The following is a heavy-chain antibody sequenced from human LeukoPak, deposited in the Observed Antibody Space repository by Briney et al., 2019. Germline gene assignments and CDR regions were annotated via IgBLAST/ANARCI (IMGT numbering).Heavy chain of an antibody. CDR3: AKRDGSGHHYYMDV. V-gene: IGHV3-23*01. CDR1: GFTFDDYA. CDR2: IVSSGGST. D-gene: IGHD1-26*01. J-gene: IGHJ6*03. Sequence: PGRSLRLSCAASGFTFDDYAMHWVRQAPGQGLEWVSSIVSSGGSTYYADSVKGRFTISRDNSRNTLYLQMHSLRAGDTAVYYCAKRDGSGHHYYMDVWGKGTTVTVSS.